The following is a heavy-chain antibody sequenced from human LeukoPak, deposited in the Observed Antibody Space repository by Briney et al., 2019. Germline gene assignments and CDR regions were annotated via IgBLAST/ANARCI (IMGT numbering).Heavy chain of an antibody. CDR3: ATRIPLAPYMDV. CDR1: GGSISSGGYY. D-gene: IGHD2-2*02. J-gene: IGHJ6*03. V-gene: IGHV4-61*02. CDR2: IYTSGST. Sequence: SETLSLTCTVSGGSISSGGYYWSWIRQPAGKGLEWIGRIYTSGSTNYNPSLKSRVTMSVDTSKNQFSLKLSSVTAADTAVYYCATRIPLAPYMDVWGKGTTVTVSS.